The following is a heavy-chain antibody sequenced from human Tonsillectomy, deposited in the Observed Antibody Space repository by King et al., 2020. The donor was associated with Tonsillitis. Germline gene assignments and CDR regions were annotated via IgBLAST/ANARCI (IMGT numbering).Heavy chain of an antibody. CDR3: TTVNMAARPAGY. J-gene: IGHJ4*02. Sequence: VQLVESGGGLVKPGGSLRLPCAASGFTFSNAWMSWVRQATGKGLEWVGRFKSKTDGGTTDYAAPVKGRFTISRDDSKNTLYLQMNSLKTEDTAVYYCTTVNMAARPAGYWRQGTLVTVSS. CDR1: GFTFSNAW. CDR2: FKSKTDGGTT. D-gene: IGHD6-6*01. V-gene: IGHV3-15*01.